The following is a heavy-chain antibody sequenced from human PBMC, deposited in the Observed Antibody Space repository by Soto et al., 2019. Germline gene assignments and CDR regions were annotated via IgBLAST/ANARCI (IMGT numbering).Heavy chain of an antibody. CDR3: ATELSDNPGSPFDS. V-gene: IGHV1-69*01. D-gene: IGHD1-20*01. CDR1: GVTFSSET. J-gene: IGHJ4*02. CDR2: IIPIFGTP. Sequence: QVQLVQSGAEVKKPGSSVKVSCKASGVTFSSETISWVRQAPGQGLEWMGGIIPIFGTPDYAKRFQGRVTITADESTTTVYMELSRLRSDDTAVYYCATELSDNPGSPFDSWGQGTLVTVSS.